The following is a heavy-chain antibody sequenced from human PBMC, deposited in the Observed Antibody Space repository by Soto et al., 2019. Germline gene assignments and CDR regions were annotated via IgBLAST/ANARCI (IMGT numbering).Heavy chain of an antibody. CDR2: IIPILGIA. Sequence: QVQLVQSGAEVKKPGSSVKVSCKASGGTFSSYTISWVRQAPGQGLEWMGRIIPILGIANYAQKFQGRVTITADKSTSTAYMGLSSLRSEDTAVYYCAREHPAKAIDYWGQGTLVTVSS. J-gene: IGHJ4*02. V-gene: IGHV1-69*08. CDR3: AREHPAKAIDY. CDR1: GGTFSSYT.